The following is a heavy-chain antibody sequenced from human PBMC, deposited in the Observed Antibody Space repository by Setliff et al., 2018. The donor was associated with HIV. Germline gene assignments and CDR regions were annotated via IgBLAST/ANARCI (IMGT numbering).Heavy chain of an antibody. CDR3: ARRQDSSGYKLYNGDAFDI. D-gene: IGHD3-22*01. Sequence: GESLKISCKGSGYSFTSFWIGWVRQMPGKGLEWMGIIYPGDSDTRYSPSFQGQVTISADKSISTAYLQWSSLKASDTAMYYCARRQDSSGYKLYNGDAFDIWGQGTMVT. J-gene: IGHJ3*02. V-gene: IGHV5-51*01. CDR2: IYPGDSDT. CDR1: GYSFTSFW.